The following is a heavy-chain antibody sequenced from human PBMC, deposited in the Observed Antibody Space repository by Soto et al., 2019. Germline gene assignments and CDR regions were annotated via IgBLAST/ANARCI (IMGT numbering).Heavy chain of an antibody. CDR1: GWSFSGYY. V-gene: IGHV4-34*01. J-gene: IGHJ5*02. Sequence: SETLSLTCAFYGWSFSGYYWSWIRQPPGKGLEWIGEINHSGSTNYNPSLKSRVTISVDTSKNQFSLKLSSVTAADTAVYYCARTGSSGWYRKWFDPWGQGTLVTVS. CDR2: INHSGST. CDR3: ARTGSSGWYRKWFDP. D-gene: IGHD6-19*01.